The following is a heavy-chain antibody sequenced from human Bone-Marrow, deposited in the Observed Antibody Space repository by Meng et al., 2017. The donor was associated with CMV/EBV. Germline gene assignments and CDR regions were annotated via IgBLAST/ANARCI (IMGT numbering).Heavy chain of an antibody. Sequence: QGRRVRLGLRVKKPGASVTFSCKASGYTFTGYYMHWVRQAPGQGLEWMGRINPNSGATEYAQNFQGRVTMTKDTSISTAYMELSRLRSDDTAVYYCARDSRHCTSASCYSWYFDLWGRGTLVTVSS. J-gene: IGHJ2*01. CDR3: ARDSRHCTSASCYSWYFDL. V-gene: IGHV1-2*06. CDR2: INPNSGAT. CDR1: GYTFTGYY. D-gene: IGHD2-2*02.